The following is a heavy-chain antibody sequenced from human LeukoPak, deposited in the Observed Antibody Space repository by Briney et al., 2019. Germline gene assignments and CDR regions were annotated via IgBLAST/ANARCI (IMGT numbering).Heavy chain of an antibody. Sequence: GGSLRLSYAASGFTFSSYAMSWVRQAPGKGLEWVSAISGSGGSTYYADSVKGRFTISRDNSKNTLYLQMNSLRAEDTAVYYCAKGIMCGWSFDYWGQGTLVTVPS. CDR3: AKGIMCGWSFDY. D-gene: IGHD6-19*01. CDR1: GFTFSSYA. J-gene: IGHJ4*02. CDR2: ISGSGGST. V-gene: IGHV3-23*01.